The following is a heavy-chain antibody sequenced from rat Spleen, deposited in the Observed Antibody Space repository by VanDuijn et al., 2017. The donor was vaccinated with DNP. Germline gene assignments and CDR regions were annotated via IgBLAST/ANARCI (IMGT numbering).Heavy chain of an antibody. CDR2: INYSGTT. CDR1: GYSITSNY. V-gene: IGHV3-1*01. Sequence: EVQLQESGPGLVKPSQSISLTCSVTGYSITSNYWGWIRKFPGNKMEWMGYINYSGTTAYNPSLRSRISITRDTSKNQFFLQLNSVTTEDTATYYCARGLNYGGYIYSWYFDFWGPGTMVTVSS. J-gene: IGHJ1*01. D-gene: IGHD1-11*01. CDR3: ARGLNYGGYIYSWYFDF.